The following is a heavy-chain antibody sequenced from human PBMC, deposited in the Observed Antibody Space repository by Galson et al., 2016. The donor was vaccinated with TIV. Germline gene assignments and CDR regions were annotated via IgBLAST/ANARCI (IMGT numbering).Heavy chain of an antibody. D-gene: IGHD5-12*01. CDR3: ARHGWTVATSSSFDL. Sequence: QSGAEVKKPGESLKISCKGSGYSFTNYWVGWVRQMPGKGLEWMGIIYPGDSGTRYSPSFQGQVTISADKSINTAYLQWSSLKASDTAIYYCARHGWTVATSSSFDLWGQGTLVTVSS. J-gene: IGHJ4*02. CDR1: GYSFTNYW. CDR2: IYPGDSGT. V-gene: IGHV5-51*01.